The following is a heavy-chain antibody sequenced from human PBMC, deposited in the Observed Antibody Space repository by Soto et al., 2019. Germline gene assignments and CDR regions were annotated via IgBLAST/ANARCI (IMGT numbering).Heavy chain of an antibody. CDR1: GFIFSTYA. CDR2: ISGSGGGT. Sequence: EVQLLESGGDLVQAGESLRLSCEASGFIFSTYAMSWVRQAPGKGLEWVSGISGSGGGTYYADSVEGRFTISRDNSKNTLFLQMNSLRAEDTAIYYCAKYQIRLAASGWSLFPLDPWGQGTLVTVSS. CDR3: AKYQIRLAASGWSLFPLDP. V-gene: IGHV3-23*01. J-gene: IGHJ5*02. D-gene: IGHD6-19*01.